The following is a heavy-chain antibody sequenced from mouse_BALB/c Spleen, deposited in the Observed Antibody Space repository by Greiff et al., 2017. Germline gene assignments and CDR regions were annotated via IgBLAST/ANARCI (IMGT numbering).Heavy chain of an antibody. Sequence: DVHLVESGGGLVQPGGSRKLSCAASGFTFSSFGMHWVRQAPEKGLEWVAYISSGSSTIYYADTVKGRFTISRDNPKNTLFLQMTSLRSEDTAMYYCARSLGMITTRYYAMDYWGQGTSVTVSS. D-gene: IGHD2-4*01. CDR1: GFTFSSFG. J-gene: IGHJ4*01. CDR3: ARSLGMITTRYYAMDY. V-gene: IGHV5-17*02. CDR2: ISSGSSTI.